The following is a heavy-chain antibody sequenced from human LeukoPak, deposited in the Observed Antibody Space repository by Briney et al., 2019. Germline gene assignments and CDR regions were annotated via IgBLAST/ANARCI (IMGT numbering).Heavy chain of an antibody. V-gene: IGHV3-21*01. Sequence: NPGGSLRLSCAASGFTFSSYSMNWVRQAPGKGLEWVSSISSSSSYIYYADSVKGRFTISRDNAKNSLYLEMDSLRAEDTAVYYCASVGATMTGGQGTLVTVSS. J-gene: IGHJ4*02. D-gene: IGHD1-26*01. CDR1: GFTFSSYS. CDR2: ISSSSSYI. CDR3: ASVGATMT.